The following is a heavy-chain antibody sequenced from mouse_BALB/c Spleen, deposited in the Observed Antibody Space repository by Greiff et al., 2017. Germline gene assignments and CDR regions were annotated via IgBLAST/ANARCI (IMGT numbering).Heavy chain of an antibody. D-gene: IGHD1-1*01. CDR2: IDPSNGNT. CDR1: GFNIKDTY. J-gene: IGHJ4*01. Sequence: VQLQQSGAELVKPGASVKLSCTASGFNIKDTYMHWVKQRPEQGLEWIGRIDPSNGNTKYDPKFQGKATITADTSSNTTYLQLSSLASEDTAVYNCARGPVYYYGSLYYYAMDYWGQGTSVTVSS. CDR3: ARGPVYYYGSLYYYAMDY. V-gene: IGHV14-3*02.